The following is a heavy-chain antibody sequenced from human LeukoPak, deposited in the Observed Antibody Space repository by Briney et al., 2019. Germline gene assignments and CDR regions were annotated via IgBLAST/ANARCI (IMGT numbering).Heavy chain of an antibody. CDR1: GGSISSGSYY. CDR3: AAAAGTRWFDP. V-gene: IGHV4-61*02. D-gene: IGHD6-13*01. CDR2: IYTSGST. Sequence: SQTLSLTCTVSGGSISSGSYYWSWIRQPAGKGLEWIGRIYTSGSTYYSPSLKSRVTISLDTSRNQFSLKLNSVTAADTAVYYCAAAAGTRWFDPWGQGTLVTVSS. J-gene: IGHJ5*02.